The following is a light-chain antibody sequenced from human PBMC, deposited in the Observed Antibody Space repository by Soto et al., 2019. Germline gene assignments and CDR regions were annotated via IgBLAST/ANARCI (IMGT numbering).Light chain of an antibody. V-gene: IGLV2-14*01. CDR3: RSFTSNTTRYV. CDR2: EVT. J-gene: IGLJ1*01. CDR1: SSDVGGYNY. Sequence: QSVLTQPASVSGSPGQSITISCTGTSSDVGGYNYVSWYQQHPGKAPKLMIYEVTNRPSGVSNRFSGSKSGNTASLTISGLQAEDEADYYCRSFTSNTTRYVFGPGTKVTVL.